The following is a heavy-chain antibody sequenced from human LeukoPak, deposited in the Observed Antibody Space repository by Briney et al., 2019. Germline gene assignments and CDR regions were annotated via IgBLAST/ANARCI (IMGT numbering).Heavy chain of an antibody. CDR1: GGTFSSYA. CDR2: IIPIFGTA. J-gene: IGHJ6*02. CDR3: ARDLYVPAAITHHYYYYGMDV. D-gene: IGHD2-2*01. Sequence: SVKVSCKASGGTFSSYAISWVRQAPGRGLEWMGGIIPIFGTANYAQKFQGRVTITADESTSTAYMELSSLRSEDTAVYYCARDLYVPAAITHHYYYYGMDVWGQGTTVTVSS. V-gene: IGHV1-69*13.